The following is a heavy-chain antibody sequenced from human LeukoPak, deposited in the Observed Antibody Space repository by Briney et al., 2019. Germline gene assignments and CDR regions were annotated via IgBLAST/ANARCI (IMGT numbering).Heavy chain of an antibody. CDR3: ARGLLRLIDY. Sequence: SETLSLTCTVSGGSINSYYWSWIRQPPGKGLEWIGEINHSGSTNYNPSLKSRVTISVDTSKNQFSLKLSSVTAADTAVYYCARGLLRLIDYWGQGTLVTVSS. CDR1: GGSINSYY. CDR2: INHSGST. V-gene: IGHV4-34*01. J-gene: IGHJ4*02. D-gene: IGHD5-12*01.